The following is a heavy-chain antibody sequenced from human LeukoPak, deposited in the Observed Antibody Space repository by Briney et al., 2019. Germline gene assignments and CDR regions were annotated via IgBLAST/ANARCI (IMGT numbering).Heavy chain of an antibody. J-gene: IGHJ5*02. D-gene: IGHD5-18*01. Sequence: AVTVTFKSSVGAFSSYAISWVGQAPAQGLEWMGGIISIFGTANYAQKFQGRVTITADESTSTAYMELSSLRSEDTAVYYCARDTAMVPGPNGFDPCGQGTLVTVSS. CDR1: VGAFSSYA. CDR2: IISIFGTA. V-gene: IGHV1-69*01. CDR3: ARDTAMVPGPNGFDP.